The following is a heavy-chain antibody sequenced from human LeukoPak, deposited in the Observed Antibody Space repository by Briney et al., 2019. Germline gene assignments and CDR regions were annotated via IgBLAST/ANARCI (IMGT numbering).Heavy chain of an antibody. D-gene: IGHD6-13*01. Sequence: GGSLRLSCAASGFTFSSYAMSWVRQAPGKGLEWVSAISDSGGSTYYADSVKGRFTISRDNSKNTLYLQMNSLRAEDTAVYYCARDLGGIAAAGNMIDYWGQGTLVTVSS. J-gene: IGHJ4*02. CDR2: ISDSGGST. CDR3: ARDLGGIAAAGNMIDY. CDR1: GFTFSSYA. V-gene: IGHV3-23*01.